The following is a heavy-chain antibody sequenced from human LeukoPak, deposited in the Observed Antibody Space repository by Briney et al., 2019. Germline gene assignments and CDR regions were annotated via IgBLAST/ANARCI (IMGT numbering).Heavy chain of an antibody. D-gene: IGHD1-26*01. V-gene: IGHV4-59*08. CDR3: ARQVGARGYFDL. CDR1: GGSISSYY. J-gene: IGHJ2*01. CDR2: MYYSGIT. Sequence: KPSETLSLTCTVSGGSISSYYWSWIRQPPGRGLEWIGYMYYSGITNYNPSLKSRVTISVDTSKNQFSLKLSSVTAADTAVYYCARQVGARGYFDLWGRGTLVNVSS.